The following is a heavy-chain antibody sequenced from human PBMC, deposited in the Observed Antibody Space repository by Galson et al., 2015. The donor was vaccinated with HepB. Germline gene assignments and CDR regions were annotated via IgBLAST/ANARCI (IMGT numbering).Heavy chain of an antibody. Sequence: SLRLSCAASGFTLSTYPMNWVRQAPGKGLEWVSTISTTTATTYHADSVQGRFTTSRDQSKNTLYLQMNGLRAEDTAVYYCARRDLVGATRSWGTFDIWGQGTMVTVSS. V-gene: IGHV3-23*01. D-gene: IGHD1-26*01. CDR1: GFTLSTYP. CDR2: ISTTTATT. CDR3: ARRDLVGATRSWGTFDI. J-gene: IGHJ3*02.